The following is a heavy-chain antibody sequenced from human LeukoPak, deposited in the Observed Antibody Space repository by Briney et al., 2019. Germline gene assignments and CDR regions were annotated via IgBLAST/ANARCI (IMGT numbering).Heavy chain of an antibody. D-gene: IGHD3-22*01. J-gene: IGHJ6*03. CDR2: ISSDSLIT. V-gene: IGHV3-48*01. CDR3: ARVLQNYDTGSGYYYYYIDV. CDR1: GFSFASYG. Sequence: GGSLRLSFSAAGFSFASYGMSWLRQAPGKGLEWLSYISSDSLITEYADSVKGRFTISRDNAQRSLALQMNSLRAEDTAVYYCARVLQNYDTGSGYYYYYIDVWGKGTTATVSS.